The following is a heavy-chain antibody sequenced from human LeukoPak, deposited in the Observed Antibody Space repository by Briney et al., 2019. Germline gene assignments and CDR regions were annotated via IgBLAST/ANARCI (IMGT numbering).Heavy chain of an antibody. D-gene: IGHD1-26*01. V-gene: IGHV1-18*01. CDR3: ASGSYSGSFDY. CDR2: ISAYNGNT. Sequence: ASVKVSCKTSGYTFTSYGISWVRQAPGQGLEWMGWISAYNGNTNYAQKVQGRVTMTTDTSTSTAYMELRRLRSDDTAVYYCASGSYSGSFDYWGQGTLVTVSS. J-gene: IGHJ4*02. CDR1: GYTFTSYG.